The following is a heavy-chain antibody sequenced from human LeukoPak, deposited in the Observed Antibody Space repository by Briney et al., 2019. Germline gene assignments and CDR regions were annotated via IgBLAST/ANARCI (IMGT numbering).Heavy chain of an antibody. D-gene: IGHD2-2*01. CDR3: ARIPEY. CDR2: ISKSGDDT. Sequence: GGSLRLSCAASGFDFSTYAMHWVRLTPGKGLEFVSAISKSGDDTSYGNDVKGRFTISIDNIKNTVDLEMGSLRVDDTGIYYCARIPEYWGQGTVVTVSS. V-gene: IGHV3-64*01. J-gene: IGHJ1*01. CDR1: GFDFSTYA.